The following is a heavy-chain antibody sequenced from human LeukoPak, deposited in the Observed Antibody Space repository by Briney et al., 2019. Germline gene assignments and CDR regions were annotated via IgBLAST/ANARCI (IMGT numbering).Heavy chain of an antibody. CDR3: TKDSQGSYDGFWYGTYGMDV. D-gene: IGHD3-16*01. J-gene: IGHJ6*02. CDR1: GFSFNTFA. Sequence: AGSLRLSCVASGFSFNTFALTWVRQAPGKGLEWVSTISDYPHYADSVRGRFTISRDNSRKTVFLQMNSLTPEDAATYYCTKDSQGSYDGFWYGTYGMDVWGQGTTVTVSS. V-gene: IGHV3-23*05. CDR2: ISDYP.